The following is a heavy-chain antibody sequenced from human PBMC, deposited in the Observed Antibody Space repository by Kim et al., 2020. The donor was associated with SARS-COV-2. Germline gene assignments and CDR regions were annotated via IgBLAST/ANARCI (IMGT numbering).Heavy chain of an antibody. Sequence: SETLSLTCAVYGGSFSGYCWSWIRQPPGKGLEWIGEINHSGSTNYNPSLKSRVTISVDTSKNQFSLKLSSVTAADTAVYYCARGHTVVVTKDSYYFDYWGQGTLVTVSS. CDR3: ARGHTVVVTKDSYYFDY. CDR1: GGSFSGYC. V-gene: IGHV4-34*01. CDR2: INHSGST. D-gene: IGHD2-21*02. J-gene: IGHJ4*02.